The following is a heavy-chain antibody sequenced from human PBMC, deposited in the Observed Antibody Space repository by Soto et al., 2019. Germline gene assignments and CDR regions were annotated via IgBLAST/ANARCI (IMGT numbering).Heavy chain of an antibody. V-gene: IGHV1-18*04. J-gene: IGHJ4*02. CDR1: GYSFTSYC. CDR3: ARHRFNYYDDTVYYYFDY. CDR2: ISGHNGNT. Sequence: ASVKVSCKASGYSFTSYCISWVLQAPGQGPEWMGWISGHNGNTNHPQSLQGRVTMTTDTSKNTAYMELRSLRSDDTAVYHCARHRFNYYDDTVYYYFDYWGQGTLVTVSS. D-gene: IGHD3-22*01.